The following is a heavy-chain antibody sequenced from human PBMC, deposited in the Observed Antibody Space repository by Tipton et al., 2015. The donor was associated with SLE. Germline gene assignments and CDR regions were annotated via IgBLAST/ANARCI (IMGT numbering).Heavy chain of an antibody. CDR2: IYPGDSDT. V-gene: IGHV5-51*03. Sequence: QLVQSGAEVKKPGESLKISCKGSGYSFSNYWIGWVRQMPGEGLEWMGIIYPGDSDTKYSASFQGQVTISADKSINTAYLQWSSLKASDTAMYFCARSFGAVPYYFDSWGQGTLVTVSS. D-gene: IGHD3-3*01. J-gene: IGHJ4*02. CDR3: ARSFGAVPYYFDS. CDR1: GYSFSNYW.